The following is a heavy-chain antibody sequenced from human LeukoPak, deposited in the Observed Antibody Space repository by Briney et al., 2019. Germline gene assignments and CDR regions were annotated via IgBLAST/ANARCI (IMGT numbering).Heavy chain of an antibody. D-gene: IGHD6-19*01. CDR3: ARLPYSSGWYVY. CDR1: GGSINSYF. CDR2: IYYSGST. J-gene: IGHJ4*02. Sequence: AETLSLTCSVSGGSINSYFWSWIRQPPGKGLEWIGYIYYSGSTNYNPSLESRVTISVDTSKNQFSLKLSSVTASDTAVYYCARLPYSSGWYVYWGQGILVTVSS. V-gene: IGHV4-59*01.